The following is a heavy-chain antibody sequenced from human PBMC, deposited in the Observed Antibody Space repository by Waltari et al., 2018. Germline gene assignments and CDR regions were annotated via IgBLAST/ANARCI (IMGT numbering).Heavy chain of an antibody. CDR3: ARGPGGLRFLRHYYYYGMDV. J-gene: IGHJ6*02. Sequence: QVQLQQWGAGLLKPSETLSLTCAVYGGSFSGYYWSWIRQPPGKGLEWIGEINHSGSTNYNPCLKSRVTISVDTSKNQFSLKLSSVTAADTAVYYCARGPGGLRFLRHYYYYGMDVWGQGTTVTVSS. D-gene: IGHD3-3*01. CDR2: INHSGST. CDR1: GGSFSGYY. V-gene: IGHV4-34*01.